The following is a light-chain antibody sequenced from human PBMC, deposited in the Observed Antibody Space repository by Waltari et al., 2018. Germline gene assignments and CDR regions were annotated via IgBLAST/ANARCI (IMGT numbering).Light chain of an antibody. Sequence: EIVMTQSPAPLSVSPGERVTLPCRASQSVSYNLAWYQQKPGQAPRLLIYGTSTRATGIPARFSGSGSGTEFTLTISSLQSEDLAVYYCQQYENWPPLTFGGGTKVEIK. CDR3: QQYENWPPLT. J-gene: IGKJ4*01. V-gene: IGKV3-15*01. CDR2: GTS. CDR1: QSVSYN.